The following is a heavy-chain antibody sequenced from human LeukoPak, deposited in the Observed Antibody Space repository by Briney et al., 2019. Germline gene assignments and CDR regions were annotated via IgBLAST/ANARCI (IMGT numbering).Heavy chain of an antibody. J-gene: IGHJ4*02. CDR3: ARIPLRVVVTATVYYFDY. V-gene: IGHV1-2*06. CDR2: INPNSGGT. Sequence: ASVKVSCKASGYTFTGYYMHWVRQAPGQGREWMVRINPNSGGTNYAQKFQGRVTMTRDTSISTAYLELSRLRSDDTAVYYCARIPLRVVVTATVYYFDYWGQGTLVTVSS. CDR1: GYTFTGYY. D-gene: IGHD2-21*02.